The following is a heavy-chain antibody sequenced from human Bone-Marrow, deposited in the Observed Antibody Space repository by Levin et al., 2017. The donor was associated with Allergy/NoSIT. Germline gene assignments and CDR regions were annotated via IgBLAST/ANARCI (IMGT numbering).Heavy chain of an antibody. Sequence: PSETLSLTCSVSGDAINSGNNYWSWIRQPPGKGLEWIGYIYYTGTVHYKASLRSRVTISVDTSKNQFSLNLTSVTAADTAIYYCARTAFSYGHTGYWGQGTLVTVSS. J-gene: IGHJ4*02. V-gene: IGHV4-30-4*01. CDR2: IYYTGTV. CDR1: GDAINSGNNY. D-gene: IGHD2-15*01. CDR3: ARTAFSYGHTGY.